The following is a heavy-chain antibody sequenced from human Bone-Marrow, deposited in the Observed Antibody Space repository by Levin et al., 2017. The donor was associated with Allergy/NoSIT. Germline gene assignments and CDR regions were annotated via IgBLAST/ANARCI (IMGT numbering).Heavy chain of an antibody. Sequence: GESLKISCAASGFMFSSYPMSWVRQAPGKGLEWVSTIGGSGSSTYSADSVQGRFSISRDNSKNTLYLQMNSLRAEDTAVYYCAKEVYGAGGLYYYGLDVWGQGTTVTVSS. CDR2: IGGSGSST. V-gene: IGHV3-23*01. D-gene: IGHD3-10*01. J-gene: IGHJ6*02. CDR3: AKEVYGAGGLYYYGLDV. CDR1: GFMFSSYP.